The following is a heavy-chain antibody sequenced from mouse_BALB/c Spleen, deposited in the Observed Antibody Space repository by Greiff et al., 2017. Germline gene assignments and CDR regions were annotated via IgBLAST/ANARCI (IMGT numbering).Heavy chain of an antibody. D-gene: IGHD2-4*01. CDR2: IDPSDSET. V-gene: IGHV1S126*01. Sequence: QVQLQQSGPQLVRPGASVKISCKASGYSFTSYWMHWVKQRPGQGLEWIGMIDPSDSETRLNQKFKDKATLTVDKSSSTAYMQLSSPTSEDSAVYYCARSEGHDYDAWFAYWGQGTLVTVSA. CDR3: ARSEGHDYDAWFAY. CDR1: GYSFTSYW. J-gene: IGHJ3*01.